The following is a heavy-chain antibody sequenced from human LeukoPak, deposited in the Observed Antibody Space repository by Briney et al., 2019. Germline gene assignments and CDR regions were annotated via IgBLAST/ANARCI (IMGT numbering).Heavy chain of an antibody. V-gene: IGHV3-23*01. Sequence: GGSLRLSCAASGFTFSSYAMSWVRQVPGKGLEWVAGISGRGGSTNYADSVKGRFTISRDNSKNTLYLQMNSLRTEDTAVYYCARKGYSSGWLTDLVHWGQGTPVTVSS. CDR3: ARKGYSSGWLTDLVH. CDR1: GFTFSSYA. CDR2: ISGRGGST. J-gene: IGHJ4*02. D-gene: IGHD6-19*01.